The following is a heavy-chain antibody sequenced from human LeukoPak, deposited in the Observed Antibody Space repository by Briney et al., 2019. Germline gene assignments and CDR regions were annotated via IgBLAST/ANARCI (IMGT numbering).Heavy chain of an antibody. V-gene: IGHV3-7*04. CDR3: ARGGIIVY. D-gene: IGHD3-16*01. CDR1: GFTFSSYA. J-gene: IGHJ4*02. Sequence: GGSLRLSCAASGFTFSSYAMSWVRQAPGKGLEWVANIKQDGSEKYYVDSVKGRFTISRDNAKNSLYLQMNSLRAEDTAVYYCARGGIIVYWGQGTLVTVSS. CDR2: IKQDGSEK.